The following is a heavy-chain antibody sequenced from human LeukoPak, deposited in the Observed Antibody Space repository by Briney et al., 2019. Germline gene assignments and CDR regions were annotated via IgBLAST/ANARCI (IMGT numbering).Heavy chain of an antibody. Sequence: SVTLSLTCTVSRGSISSSYWSWIRQPPGKGLEWISNLHYRGSTNCDPSLKSRVTISVDTSKNQFSLKLSSVTAADTAVYYCARRMVRGYLRDVFDIWGQGTMVTVSS. V-gene: IGHV4-59*08. CDR2: LHYRGST. D-gene: IGHD3-10*01. J-gene: IGHJ3*02. CDR3: ARRMVRGYLRDVFDI. CDR1: RGSISSSY.